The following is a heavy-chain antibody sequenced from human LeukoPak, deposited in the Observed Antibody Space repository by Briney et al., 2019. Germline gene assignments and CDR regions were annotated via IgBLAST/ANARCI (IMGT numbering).Heavy chain of an antibody. CDR1: GGSFSGYY. CDR3: ARERIFGTNWFDP. J-gene: IGHJ5*02. V-gene: IGHV4-34*01. D-gene: IGHD3-3*01. CDR2: INHSGST. Sequence: PSETLSLTCAVYGGSFSGYYWSWIRQPPGKGLEWIGEINHSGSTNYNPSLKSRVTISVDTSKNQFSLKLSSVTAADTAVYYCARERIFGTNWFDPWGQGTLVTVSS.